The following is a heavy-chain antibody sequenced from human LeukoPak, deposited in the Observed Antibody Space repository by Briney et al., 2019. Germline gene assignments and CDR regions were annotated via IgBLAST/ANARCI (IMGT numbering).Heavy chain of an antibody. V-gene: IGHV1-69*04. Sequence: SVKVSCKASGGTFSSYAISWVRQAPGQGLEWMGRIIPIFGIANYAQKFQGRVTITADKSTSTAYMELSSLRSEDMAVYYCARESYYGSGSYFDYWGQGTLVTVSS. CDR2: IIPIFGIA. D-gene: IGHD3-10*01. J-gene: IGHJ4*02. CDR1: GGTFSSYA. CDR3: ARESYYGSGSYFDY.